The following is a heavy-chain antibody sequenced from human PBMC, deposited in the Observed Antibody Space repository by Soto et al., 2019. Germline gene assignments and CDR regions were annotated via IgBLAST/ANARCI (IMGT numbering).Heavy chain of an antibody. Sequence: QVQLQESGPGLVKPSETLSLTCTVSGGSISSYYWSWIRQPPGKGLEWIGYIYYSGSTNYNPSLKSQVTTSVDTSTNQVSLKLTSLSAADTVVYYCARHVMAADNVDYWGQGTLVTVSS. CDR2: IYYSGST. J-gene: IGHJ4*02. V-gene: IGHV4-59*08. D-gene: IGHD2-21*01. CDR1: GGSISSYY. CDR3: ARHVMAADNVDY.